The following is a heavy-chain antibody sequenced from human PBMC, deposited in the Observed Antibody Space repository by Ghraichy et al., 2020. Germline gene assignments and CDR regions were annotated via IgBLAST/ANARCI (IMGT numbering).Heavy chain of an antibody. D-gene: IGHD5-24*01. CDR1: RYSFKSAV. CDR2: VHFRSGGK. CDR3: ARGRDRLDN. J-gene: IGHJ4*02. V-gene: IGHV1-2*02. Sequence: ASVKVSCKGSRYSFKSAVINWVRQAPGQGLEWVANVHFRSGGKDFAPKFQGRVTLTWDMSEATSYMELSRLTSNDTAVYYCARGRDRLDNWGQGTLITVST.